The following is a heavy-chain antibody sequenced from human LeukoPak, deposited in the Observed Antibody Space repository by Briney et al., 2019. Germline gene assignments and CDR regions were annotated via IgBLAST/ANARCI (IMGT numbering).Heavy chain of an antibody. CDR2: MSSNGGTT. D-gene: IGHD1-26*01. CDR1: GFTFSSYA. CDR3: ARVGDVGPFDY. Sequence: PGGSLRLSCAASGFTFSSYAMHWVRQAPGKGLEYVSAMSSNGGTTDYANSVKGRFTISRDNSKNTLYLQMGSRRAEDMAVYYCARVGDVGPFDYWGQGTLVTVSS. V-gene: IGHV3-64*01. J-gene: IGHJ4*02.